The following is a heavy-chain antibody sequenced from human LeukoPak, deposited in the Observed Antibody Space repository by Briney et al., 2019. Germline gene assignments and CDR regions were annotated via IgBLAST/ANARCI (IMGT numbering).Heavy chain of an antibody. CDR1: GFTFSSFV. V-gene: IGHV3-30-3*02. J-gene: IGHJ4*02. Sequence: GRSLRLSCAASGFTFSSFVMHWVRQAPGKGLEWVAVISNDGSNKYYADSVKGRFTISRDNSKNTLYLQMNNLRADDTAVYYCAKKGQADDNGKPDWGQGTLVTVSS. CDR2: ISNDGSNK. CDR3: AKKGQADDNGKPD. D-gene: IGHD1-1*01.